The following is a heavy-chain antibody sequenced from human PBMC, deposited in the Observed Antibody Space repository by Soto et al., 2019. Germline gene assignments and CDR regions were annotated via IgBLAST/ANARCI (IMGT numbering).Heavy chain of an antibody. V-gene: IGHV1-69*02. CDR3: ARVVGALGHWFDP. D-gene: IGHD2-15*01. CDR2: IIPILGIA. CDR1: GGTFSSYT. Sequence: SVKVSCKASGGTFSSYTISWVRQAPGQGLEWMGRIIPILGIANYAQKLQGRVTMTTDTSTSTAYMELRSLRSDGTAVYYCARVVGALGHWFDPWGQGTLVTVSS. J-gene: IGHJ5*02.